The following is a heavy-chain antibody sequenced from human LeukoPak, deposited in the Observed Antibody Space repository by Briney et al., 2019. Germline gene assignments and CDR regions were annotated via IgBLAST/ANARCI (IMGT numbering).Heavy chain of an antibody. J-gene: IGHJ4*02. Sequence: GRSLRLSCAASKFTFSTYGMHWVRQAPGKGLEWVAFIWFDGSNKYYADSVKGRFTISRDNSKNTLYLQMNSLRAEDTAVYYCCSGSPKGVDYWGQGTLVTASS. CDR2: IWFDGSNK. V-gene: IGHV3-33*01. CDR3: CSGSPKGVDY. D-gene: IGHD3-10*02. CDR1: KFTFSTYG.